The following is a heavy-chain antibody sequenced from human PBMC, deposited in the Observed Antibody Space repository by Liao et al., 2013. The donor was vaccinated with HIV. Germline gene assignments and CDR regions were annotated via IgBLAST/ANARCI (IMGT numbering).Heavy chain of an antibody. CDR2: LYANKLT. Sequence: QVVLQESGPGLVKPSETLTLTCTVSGASISDYYWSWIRQPAGKRLEWIGRLYANKLTNYNSSLKSRVTMSLDMSKSQFSLRLTSVTAADTAVYFCARAVSSDNYNDAFDFWGRGTMVAVSS. CDR3: ARAVSSDNYNDAFDF. CDR1: GASISDYY. V-gene: IGHV4-4*07. D-gene: IGHD3-3*01. J-gene: IGHJ3*01.